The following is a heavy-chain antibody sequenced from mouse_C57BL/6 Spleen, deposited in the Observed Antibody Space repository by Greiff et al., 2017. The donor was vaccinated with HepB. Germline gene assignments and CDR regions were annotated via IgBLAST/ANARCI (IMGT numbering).Heavy chain of an antibody. CDR2: INSDGGST. Sequence: EVQVVESGGGLVQPGESLKLSCESNEYEFPSHDMSWVRKTPEKRLELVAAINSDGGSTYYPDTMERRFIISRDNTKKTLYLQMSSLRSEDTALYYCARRDYYSIPYYAMDYWGQGTSVTVSS. CDR1: EYEFPSHD. V-gene: IGHV5-2*01. D-gene: IGHD2-5*01. CDR3: ARRDYYSIPYYAMDY. J-gene: IGHJ4*01.